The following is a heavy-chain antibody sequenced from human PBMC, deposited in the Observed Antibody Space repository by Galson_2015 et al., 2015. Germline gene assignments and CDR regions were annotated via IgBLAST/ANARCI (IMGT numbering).Heavy chain of an antibody. V-gene: IGHV3-48*03. J-gene: IGHJ4*02. CDR2: IGGSGSSI. Sequence: SLRLSCAASGFTFSNYEMNWVRQAPGKGLEWVSYIGGSGSSIYYADSVKGRFTISRDNAKNSLYLQMNSLRAEDTAVYYCARDLRRDDYWGQGTPVTVSS. CDR3: ARDLRRDDY. D-gene: IGHD5-24*01. CDR1: GFTFSNYE.